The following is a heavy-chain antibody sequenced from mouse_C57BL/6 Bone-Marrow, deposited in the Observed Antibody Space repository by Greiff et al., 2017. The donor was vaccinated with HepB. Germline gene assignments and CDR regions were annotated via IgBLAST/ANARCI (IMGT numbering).Heavy chain of an antibody. CDR1: GFTFSDYY. J-gene: IGHJ4*01. V-gene: IGHV5-16*01. Sequence: EVKLVESEGGLVQPGSSMKLSCTASGFTFSDYYMAWVRQVPEKGLEWVANINYDGSSTYYLDSLKSRFIISRDNAKNILYLQMSSLKSEDTATYYCARERRLRYYAMDYWGQGTSVTVSS. CDR2: INYDGSST. CDR3: ARERRLRYYAMDY. D-gene: IGHD1-1*01.